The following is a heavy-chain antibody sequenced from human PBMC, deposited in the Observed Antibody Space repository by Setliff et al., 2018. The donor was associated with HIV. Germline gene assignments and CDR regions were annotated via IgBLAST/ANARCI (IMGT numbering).Heavy chain of an antibody. CDR2: ISAYNGNT. D-gene: IGHD3-22*01. CDR1: GYTFTRYG. J-gene: IGHJ4*02. V-gene: IGHV1-18*01. Sequence: ASVKVSCKASGYTFTRYGISWVRQAPGQGLEWMGWISAYNGNTNYAQKLQGRVTMTTDTSTSTAYMELRSLRYDDTAVYYCARNTYYYDSSGSGGYYFDYWGQGTLVTVSS. CDR3: ARNTYYYDSSGSGGYYFDY.